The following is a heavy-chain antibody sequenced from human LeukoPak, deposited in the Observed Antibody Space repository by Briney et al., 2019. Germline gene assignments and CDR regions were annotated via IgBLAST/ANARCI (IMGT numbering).Heavy chain of an antibody. V-gene: IGHV3-48*03. J-gene: IGHJ6*03. CDR1: GFTFSSYE. Sequence: PGGSLRLSCAASGFTFSSYEMNWVRQAPGKGLEWVSYISSSGSTIYYADSVKGRFTISRDNSKNTLYLQMNSLRAEDTAVYYCAKDYILTGYRGYYYYYMGVWGKGTTVTISS. CDR2: ISSSGSTI. D-gene: IGHD3-9*01. CDR3: AKDYILTGYRGYYYYYMGV.